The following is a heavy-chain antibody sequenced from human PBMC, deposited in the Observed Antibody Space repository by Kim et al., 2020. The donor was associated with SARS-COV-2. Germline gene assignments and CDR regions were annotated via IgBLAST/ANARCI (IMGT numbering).Heavy chain of an antibody. J-gene: IGHJ6*01. CDR3: ARWLVELAAMHYYYYG. D-gene: IGHD2-2*01. CDR2: ISYDGSNK. Sequence: GGSLRLSCAASGFTFSSYAMHWVRQAPGKGLEWVAVISYDGSNKYYADSVKGRFTISRDNSKNTLYLQMNSLRAEDTAVYYCARWLVELAAMHYYYYG. CDR1: GFTFSSYA. V-gene: IGHV3-30*03.